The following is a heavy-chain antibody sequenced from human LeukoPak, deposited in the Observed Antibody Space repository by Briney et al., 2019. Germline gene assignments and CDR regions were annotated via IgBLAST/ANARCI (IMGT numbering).Heavy chain of an antibody. J-gene: IGHJ4*02. D-gene: IGHD5-12*01. CDR3: ARVAPSGYDGDMDY. CDR1: GYTFTSYG. CDR2: ISAYNGNT. Sequence: ASVKVSCKASGYTFTSYGISWVRQAPGQGLEWMGWISAYNGNTNYAQKLQGRVTMTTDTSTSTAYMELRSLRSDDTAVYYCARVAPSGYDGDMDYWVQGTLVTVSS. V-gene: IGHV1-18*01.